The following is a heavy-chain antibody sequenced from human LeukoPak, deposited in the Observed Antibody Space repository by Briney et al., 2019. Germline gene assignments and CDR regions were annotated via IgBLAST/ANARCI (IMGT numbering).Heavy chain of an antibody. J-gene: IGHJ6*02. D-gene: IGHD6-13*01. CDR2: ISYDGSRK. CDR1: GFMFSNCA. CDR3: ANDAAQEQLSNLFYGMDV. V-gene: IGHV3-30-3*02. Sequence: TGGSLRLSCAASGFMFSNCAMHWVRQAPGKGLEWVAFISYDGSRKYYADSVKGRFTIPRVNSKNTLYLQMNSLRAEDTAVYYCANDAAQEQLSNLFYGMDVWGQGTTVTVSS.